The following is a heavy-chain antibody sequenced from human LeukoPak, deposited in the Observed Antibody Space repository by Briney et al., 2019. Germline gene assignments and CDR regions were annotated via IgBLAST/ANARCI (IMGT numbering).Heavy chain of an antibody. J-gene: IGHJ4*02. CDR2: IYTSGRT. V-gene: IGHV4-61*02. CDR3: ARARVIPASFDD. CDR1: GGSITFGSYY. Sequence: SQTLSLTCTVSGGSITFGSYYWTWIRQPAGKGLEWFGRIYTSGRTFYNPSLKSRVTISMDTSMNLFSLRLNSVTAADTAVYYCARARVIPASFDDWGQGALVTVSS. D-gene: IGHD3-16*02.